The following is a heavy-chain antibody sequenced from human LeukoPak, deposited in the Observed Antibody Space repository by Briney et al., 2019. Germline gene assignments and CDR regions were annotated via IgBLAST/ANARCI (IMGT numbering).Heavy chain of an antibody. CDR1: GFTFSSYA. CDR3: AKSGGAHSGSYAH. CDR2: ISGSGGST. D-gene: IGHD1-26*01. Sequence: PGGSLKLSCAASGFTFSSYAMSWVRQAPGKGLEWVSAISGSGGSTYYADSVKGRFTISRDNSKNTLYLQMNSLRAEDTAVYYCAKSGGAHSGSYAHWGQGTLVTVSS. V-gene: IGHV3-23*01. J-gene: IGHJ4*02.